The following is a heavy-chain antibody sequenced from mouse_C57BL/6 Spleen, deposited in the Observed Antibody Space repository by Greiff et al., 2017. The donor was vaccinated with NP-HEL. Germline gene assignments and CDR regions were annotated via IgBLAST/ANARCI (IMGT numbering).Heavy chain of an antibody. V-gene: IGHV1-64*01. CDR3: ARLGDYGFAY. J-gene: IGHJ3*01. CDR1: GYTFTSYW. Sequence: QVQLQQPGAELVKPGASVKLSCKASGYTFTSYWMHWVKQRPGQGLEWIGMIHPNSGSTNYNEKFKSKATQTVDKSSSTAYMQLSSLTSEDSAVYYCARLGDYGFAYWGQGTLVTVSA. CDR2: IHPNSGST. D-gene: IGHD2-4*01.